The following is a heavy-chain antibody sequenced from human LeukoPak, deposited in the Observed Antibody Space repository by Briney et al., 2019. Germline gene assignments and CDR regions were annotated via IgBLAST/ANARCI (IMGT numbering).Heavy chain of an antibody. CDR2: IYHSGST. D-gene: IGHD5-18*01. CDR1: GYSITSGYY. Sequence: SETLSLTCTVSGYSITSGYYWGWIRQPPGKGLEWIGTIYHSGSTYYNPSLKSRVTISVDTSKNQFSLKLSSVTAADTAVYYCARLNTAITYWGQGTLVTVSS. J-gene: IGHJ4*02. V-gene: IGHV4-38-2*02. CDR3: ARLNTAITY.